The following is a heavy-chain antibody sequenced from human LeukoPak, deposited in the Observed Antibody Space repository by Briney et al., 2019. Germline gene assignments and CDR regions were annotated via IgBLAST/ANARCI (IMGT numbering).Heavy chain of an antibody. D-gene: IGHD3-9*01. CDR2: IHYSGST. Sequence: SETLSLTCTVSGGSISTSSYYWGWIRQPPGKGLEWIGSIHYSGSTYYNPSLKSRVTISVDTSKNQFSLKLSSVTAADTAVYYCALRYFDRDYWGQGTLVTVSS. J-gene: IGHJ4*02. V-gene: IGHV4-39*01. CDR1: GGSISTSSYY. CDR3: ALRYFDRDY.